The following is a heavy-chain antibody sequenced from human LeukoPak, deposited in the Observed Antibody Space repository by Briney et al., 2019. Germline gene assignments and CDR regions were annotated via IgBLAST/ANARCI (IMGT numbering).Heavy chain of an antibody. CDR2: ISGSGGST. CDR1: GFTFSSYA. CDR3: AKRRNSRFDFWSGSGFDY. V-gene: IGHV3-23*01. D-gene: IGHD3-3*01. J-gene: IGHJ4*02. Sequence: GGSLRLSCAASGFTFSSYAMSWVRPAPGKGLEWVSAISGSGGSTYYADSVKGRFTISRDNSKNTLYLQMNSLRAEDTAVYYCAKRRNSRFDFWSGSGFDYWGQGTLVTVSS.